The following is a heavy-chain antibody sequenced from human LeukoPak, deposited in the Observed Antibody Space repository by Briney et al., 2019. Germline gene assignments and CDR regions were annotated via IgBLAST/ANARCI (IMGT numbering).Heavy chain of an antibody. CDR3: ARGNGWELLDY. D-gene: IGHD1-26*01. Sequence: PSETLSLTCTVSGVSISSYYWSWIRQPPGKGLEWIGYIYYSGSTNYNPSLKSRVTISVDTSKNQFSLKLSSVTAADTAVYYCARGNGWELLDYWGQGTLVTVSS. CDR1: GVSISSYY. CDR2: IYYSGST. J-gene: IGHJ4*02. V-gene: IGHV4-59*01.